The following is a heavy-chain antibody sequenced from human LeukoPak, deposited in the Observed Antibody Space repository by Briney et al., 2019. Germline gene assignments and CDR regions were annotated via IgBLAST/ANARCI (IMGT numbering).Heavy chain of an antibody. J-gene: IGHJ4*02. Sequence: GGSLRLSCAASGFAFEDYGMTWVRQAPGKGLEWVSGLNWNGDSTGYADSVKGRFTISRDNAKHSLYLQVNSLRAEDTAFYYCARVWAWGSGNYFDYWGQGTLVTVSS. D-gene: IGHD7-27*01. V-gene: IGHV3-20*04. CDR3: ARVWAWGSGNYFDY. CDR1: GFAFEDYG. CDR2: LNWNGDST.